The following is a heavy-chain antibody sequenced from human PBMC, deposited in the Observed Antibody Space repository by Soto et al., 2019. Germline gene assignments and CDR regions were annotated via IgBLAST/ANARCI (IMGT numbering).Heavy chain of an antibody. CDR1: GGSISSSSYY. Sequence: SETLSLTCTVSGGSISSSSYYWGWIRQHPGKGLEWIGYIYYSGSTYYNPSLKSRVTISVDTSKNQFSLKLSSVTAADTAVYYCARDTLGYCSGGSCYGNAFAIWGQGTMVTVSS. D-gene: IGHD2-15*01. J-gene: IGHJ3*02. V-gene: IGHV4-31*03. CDR2: IYYSGST. CDR3: ARDTLGYCSGGSCYGNAFAI.